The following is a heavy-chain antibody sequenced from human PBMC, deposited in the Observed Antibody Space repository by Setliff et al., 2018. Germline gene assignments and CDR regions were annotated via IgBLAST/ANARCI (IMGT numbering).Heavy chain of an antibody. CDR1: GGSISSSSYH. Sequence: PSETLSLTCTVSGGSISSSSYHWGWIRQPPGKGLEWIGIIYYSGSTYYNPSLKSRVTISVDTSKNQFSLKLSSVTAADTAVYHCARGGKILEWLYAHDYWGQGTLVTVSS. D-gene: IGHD3-3*01. J-gene: IGHJ4*02. V-gene: IGHV4-39*07. CDR3: ARGGKILEWLYAHDY. CDR2: IYYSGST.